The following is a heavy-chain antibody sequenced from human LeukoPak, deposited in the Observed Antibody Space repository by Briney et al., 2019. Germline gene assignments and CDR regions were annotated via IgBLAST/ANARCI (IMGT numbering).Heavy chain of an antibody. V-gene: IGHV3-21*01. Sequence: PGGSLRLSCAASGFIFSSYSVHWVRQAPGKGLEWVSSISSSSSYIYYADSVKGRFTISRDNAENSLYLQMNSLRAEDTAVYYCARDGNSRGMNVWGQGTTVTVSS. J-gene: IGHJ6*02. CDR2: ISSSSSYI. CDR3: ARDGNSRGMNV. D-gene: IGHD4-23*01. CDR1: GFIFSSYS.